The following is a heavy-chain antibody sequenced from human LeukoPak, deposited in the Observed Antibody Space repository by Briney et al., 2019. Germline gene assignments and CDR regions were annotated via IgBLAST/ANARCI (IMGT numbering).Heavy chain of an antibody. CDR3: ARDLEGYRGYGFDY. D-gene: IGHD5-18*01. V-gene: IGHV3-48*02. Sequence: GGSLRLSCAASGFTFSSYSMNWVRQASGKGLEWVSYISSSGSTIYYADSVKGRFTISRDNAKNSLYLQMSSLRDEDTAVYYCARDLEGYRGYGFDYWGQGTLVTVSS. CDR1: GFTFSSYS. J-gene: IGHJ4*02. CDR2: ISSSGSTI.